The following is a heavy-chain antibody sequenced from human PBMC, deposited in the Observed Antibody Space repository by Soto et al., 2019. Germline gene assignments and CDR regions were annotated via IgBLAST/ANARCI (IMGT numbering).Heavy chain of an antibody. J-gene: IGHJ4*02. D-gene: IGHD2-2*01. CDR3: ARDRGYCSSTSCRSLGY. Sequence: QVQLVQSGAEVKKPGASVKVSCKASGYTFTSYGISWVRQAPGQGLEWMGWISAYNGNTNYAQKLQGRVTMTTDTATSTAYMELRSLRSDDTAVYYCARDRGYCSSTSCRSLGYWGQGTLVTVSS. CDR2: ISAYNGNT. CDR1: GYTFTSYG. V-gene: IGHV1-18*01.